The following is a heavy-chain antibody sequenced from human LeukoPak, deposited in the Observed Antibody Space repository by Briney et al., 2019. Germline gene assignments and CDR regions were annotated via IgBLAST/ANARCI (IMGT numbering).Heavy chain of an antibody. CDR2: IIPIFGTA. V-gene: IGHV1-69*01. CDR3: ASGPYGSGSYLYYYCGMDV. CDR1: GGTFSSYA. J-gene: IGHJ6*04. D-gene: IGHD3-10*01. Sequence: SVKVSCKASGGTFSSYAISWVRQAPGQGLEWMGGIIPIFGTANYAQEFQGRVTITADESTSTAYMELSSLRSEDTAVYYCASGPYGSGSYLYYYCGMDVWGKGTTVTVSS.